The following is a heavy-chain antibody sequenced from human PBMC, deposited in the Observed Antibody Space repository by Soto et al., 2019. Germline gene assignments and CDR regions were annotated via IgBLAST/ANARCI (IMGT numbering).Heavy chain of an antibody. CDR3: SKNNVAPAFVGFEY. CDR2: LYSGGKS. V-gene: IGHV3-53*01. CDR1: GFNFDNSY. J-gene: IGHJ4*02. D-gene: IGHD2-2*01. Sequence: GGSLKLSFAASGFNFDNSYMSWVGQAPGKGLEWVAILYSGGKSYYAESVRGRFTISRDISKNTLDLQMNRLTADDTAVYYCSKNNVAPAFVGFEYWGQGTLVTVSS.